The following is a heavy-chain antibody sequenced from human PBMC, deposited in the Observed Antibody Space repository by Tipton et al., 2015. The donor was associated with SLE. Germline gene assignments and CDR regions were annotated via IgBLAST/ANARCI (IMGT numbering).Heavy chain of an antibody. V-gene: IGHV4-4*02. Sequence: GLVKPSETLSLTCGVSGGSISSNNWWSWVRQPPGKGLEWIGEMYHRGSTNYNPSLKSRLIISVDTSKNQFSLKLSSVTAADTAVYYCARGLGSPFDYWGQGTLVTVSS. CDR1: GGSISSNNW. CDR3: ARGLGSPFDY. J-gene: IGHJ4*01. D-gene: IGHD3-16*01. CDR2: MYHRGST.